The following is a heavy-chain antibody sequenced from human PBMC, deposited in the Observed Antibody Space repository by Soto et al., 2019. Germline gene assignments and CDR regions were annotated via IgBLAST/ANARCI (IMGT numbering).Heavy chain of an antibody. CDR3: ARRGGNSARSYYFDY. D-gene: IGHD2-21*01. CDR1: GGSISSGNYY. V-gene: IGHV4-30-4*01. Sequence: QVQLQESGPGLVKPSQTLSLTCTVSGGSISSGNYYWSWIRQPPGKGLEWIGYIHYSGTTYYNPSLKSRVTISLDTSKSHFSLKLISVSAADTAVYYCARRGGNSARSYYFDYWGQGTLVTVSS. CDR2: IHYSGTT. J-gene: IGHJ4*02.